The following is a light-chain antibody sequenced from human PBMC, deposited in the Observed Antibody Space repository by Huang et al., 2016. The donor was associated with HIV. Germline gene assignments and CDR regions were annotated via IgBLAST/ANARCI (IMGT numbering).Light chain of an antibody. CDR2: KAS. J-gene: IGKJ4*01. CDR1: QSITSW. Sequence: DIQMTQSPSTLSASIGDRVTITCRASQSITSWLAWYQQKPGKAPKLLIYKASTLHSGVPSRFSGSGSGTDFTLTISSLQPDDFATYYCQQYIAYPLTFGGGTKVEIK. CDR3: QQYIAYPLT. V-gene: IGKV1-5*03.